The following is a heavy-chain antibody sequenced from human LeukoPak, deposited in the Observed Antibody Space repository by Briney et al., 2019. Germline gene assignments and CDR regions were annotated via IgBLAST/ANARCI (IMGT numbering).Heavy chain of an antibody. V-gene: IGHV4-59*01. J-gene: IGHJ4*02. CDR1: GGSISSYY. CDR2: IYYIRNT. D-gene: IGHD1-26*01. Sequence: SETLSLTCTVSGGSISSYYWSWIRQPPGGGLEWIGYIYYIRNTNYNPSLKSRVTMSLDPSKNQFSLKLNSVTAADTAVYYCARTQSQSGTYRYYFGYWGQGTLVTVSS. CDR3: ARTQSQSGTYRYYFGY.